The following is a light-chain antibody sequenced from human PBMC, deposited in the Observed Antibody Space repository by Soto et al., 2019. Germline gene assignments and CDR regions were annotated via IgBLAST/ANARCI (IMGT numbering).Light chain of an antibody. CDR3: QQLHSFPRT. V-gene: IGKV1-9*01. CDR1: QDISNY. CDR2: AAS. Sequence: DIQMTQSPSSLSASVGDRVTITCQASQDISNYLNWYQQKPGKAPKLLIYAASTLQSGVPSRFSGSGSGTHFTLTIISLQPEDFATYYCQQLHSFPRTFGQGTKLEIK. J-gene: IGKJ2*02.